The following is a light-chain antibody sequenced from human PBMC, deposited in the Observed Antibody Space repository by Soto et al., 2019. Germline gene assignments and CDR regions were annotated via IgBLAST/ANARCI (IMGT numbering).Light chain of an antibody. CDR3: QQYNSYAWT. J-gene: IGKJ1*01. CDR2: DAS. CDR1: QSISSW. V-gene: IGKV1-5*01. Sequence: DIQMTQSPSTLSASVGDRVTITCRASQSISSWLAWYQQKPGKAPKLLIYDASSLESGVPSRFSGSGSGTEFTLTISSLQADDFATYYCQQYNSYAWTFGQGTKVYIK.